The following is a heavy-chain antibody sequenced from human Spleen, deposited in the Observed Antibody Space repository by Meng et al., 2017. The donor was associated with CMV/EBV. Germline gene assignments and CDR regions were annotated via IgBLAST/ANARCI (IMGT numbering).Heavy chain of an antibody. D-gene: IGHD3-10*01. Sequence: GESLKISCAAFEFTFSSYRMNWVSQAPGKGLEWISFISSTSTYIDYADSVKGRFTISRDNARNSLFLQMSSLRAEDTAVYYCARDIRGSDYYYGMDVWGQGTTVTVSS. V-gene: IGHV3-21*01. CDR1: EFTFSSYR. CDR2: ISSTSTYI. J-gene: IGHJ6*02. CDR3: ARDIRGSDYYYGMDV.